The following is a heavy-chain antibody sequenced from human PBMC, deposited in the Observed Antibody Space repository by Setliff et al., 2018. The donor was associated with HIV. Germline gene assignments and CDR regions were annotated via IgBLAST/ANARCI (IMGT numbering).Heavy chain of an antibody. Sequence: ASVQVSCKASGYTFTTHDNTHDINWVRQAPGQGLEWMGWMSPNSDNRGYAQKFQGRVTMTRDTSISTAYMELSSLRSEDTAVYYCASGLTAANYQTYYYMDVWGKGTTVTVAS. J-gene: IGHJ6*03. V-gene: IGHV1-8*01. CDR2: MSPNSDNR. D-gene: IGHD2-2*01. CDR3: ASGLTAANYQTYYYMDV. CDR1: GYTFTTHD.